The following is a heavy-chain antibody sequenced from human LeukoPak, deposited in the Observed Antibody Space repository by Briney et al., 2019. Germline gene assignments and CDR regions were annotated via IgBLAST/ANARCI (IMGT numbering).Heavy chain of an antibody. CDR1: GGTFRDYG. D-gene: IGHD2-21*02. V-gene: IGHV1-69*13. CDR2: IIPLFGKP. CDR3: ARGTIEFADCDSFTCYSMPGNWFDP. J-gene: IGHJ5*02. Sequence: GASVKVSCKASGGTFRDYGISWVRQAPGQGLEWMGAIIPLFGKPNYAQKFQGRVTINADESTTTVYMELSSLRSEDTAIYYCARGTIEFADCDSFTCYSMPGNWFDPWGQGTLVTVSS.